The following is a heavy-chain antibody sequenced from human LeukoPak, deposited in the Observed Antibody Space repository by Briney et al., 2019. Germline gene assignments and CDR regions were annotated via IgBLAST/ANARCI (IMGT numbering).Heavy chain of an antibody. CDR3: ARVGGYYYDSSGYYSDAFDI. D-gene: IGHD3-22*01. CDR1: GFTFSSYA. CDR2: ISYDGSNK. Sequence: GGSLRLSCAASGFTFSSYAMHWVRQAPGKGLEWVAVISYDGSNKYYADSVKGRFTISRDNSKNTLYLQMNSLRAEDTAVYYCARVGGYYYDSSGYYSDAFDIWGQGTMVTVSS. J-gene: IGHJ3*02. V-gene: IGHV3-30-3*01.